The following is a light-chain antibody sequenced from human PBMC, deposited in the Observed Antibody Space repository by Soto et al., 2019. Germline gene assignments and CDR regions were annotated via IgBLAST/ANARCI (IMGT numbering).Light chain of an antibody. V-gene: IGKV1-8*01. CDR3: QQYYSNSRT. CDR1: QAVNTY. J-gene: IGKJ1*01. Sequence: AIRMTQSPSSLSASPGDRVTITCRASQAVNTYLAWYQQKPGKAPKLLIYAASTLQSGVASRFNGRGFGTDFTLTISCLQSEDFATYYCQQYYSNSRTFGQGTKVEIK. CDR2: AAS.